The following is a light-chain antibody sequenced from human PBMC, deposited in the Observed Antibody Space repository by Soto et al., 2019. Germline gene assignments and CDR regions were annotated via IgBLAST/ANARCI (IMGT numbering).Light chain of an antibody. J-gene: IGLJ1*01. V-gene: IGLV3-21*02. CDR2: GDS. Sequence: SYELTQPPSVSVAPGQTARITCGGNNIGDKGVHWYQQKPGQAPVLVVFGDSDRPSGIPERFSGSNSGDTATLTISGVEAGDEADYFCQVWDRSSEHYVFGTRTKVTVL. CDR3: QVWDRSSEHYV. CDR1: NIGDKG.